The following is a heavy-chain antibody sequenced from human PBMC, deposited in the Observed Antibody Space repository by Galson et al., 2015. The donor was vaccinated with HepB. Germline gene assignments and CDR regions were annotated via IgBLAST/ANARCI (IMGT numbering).Heavy chain of an antibody. CDR3: ARATRGDYYDSSGWADAFDI. V-gene: IGHV1-69*13. D-gene: IGHD3-22*01. Sequence: SVKVSCKASGGTFSSYAISWVRQAPGQGLEWMGGIIPIFGTANYAQKFQGRVTITADESTSTAYMELSSLRSEDTAVYYCARATRGDYYDSSGWADAFDIWGQGTMVTVSS. CDR1: GGTFSSYA. CDR2: IIPIFGTA. J-gene: IGHJ3*02.